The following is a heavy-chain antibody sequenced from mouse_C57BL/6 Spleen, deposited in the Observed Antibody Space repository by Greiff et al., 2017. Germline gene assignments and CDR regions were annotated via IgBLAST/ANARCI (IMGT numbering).Heavy chain of an antibody. J-gene: IGHJ4*01. Sequence: VQLQQSGAELVRPGASVKLSCKASGYTFTDYYINWVKQRPGQGLEWIARIYPGSGNTYYNEKFKGKATLTAEKSSSTAYMQLSSLTSEDSAVYFCARHSNYESYYAMDYWGQGTSVTVSS. CDR2: IYPGSGNT. CDR1: GYTFTDYY. V-gene: IGHV1-76*01. D-gene: IGHD2-5*01. CDR3: ARHSNYESYYAMDY.